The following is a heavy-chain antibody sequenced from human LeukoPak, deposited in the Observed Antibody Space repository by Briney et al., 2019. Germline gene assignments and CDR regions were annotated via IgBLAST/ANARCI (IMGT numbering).Heavy chain of an antibody. V-gene: IGHV1-24*01. CDR1: GYTLTELS. CDR2: FDPEDGGT. CDR3: ARGLVSASHAFDY. J-gene: IGHJ4*02. Sequence: ASVKVSCKVSGYTLTELSMHWVRQAPGKGLEWMGGFDPEDGGTIYAQKFQGRVTMTRDMATSTDYMEVSSLRSEDTAVYYCARGLVSASHAFDYWGQGTLVTVSS. D-gene: IGHD1-26*01.